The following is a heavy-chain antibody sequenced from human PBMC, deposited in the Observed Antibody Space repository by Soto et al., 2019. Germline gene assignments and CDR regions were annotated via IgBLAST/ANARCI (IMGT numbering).Heavy chain of an antibody. CDR3: AKSGGYSSGRFDP. CDR2: ITGSGGST. V-gene: IGHV3-23*01. CDR1: GFTFSSYA. J-gene: IGHJ5*02. Sequence: EVQLLESGGGLVQPGGSLRLSCAASGFTFSSYAMNWVRQAPGKGLEWVSAITGSGGSTYYADSVKGRFTISRDNSKNTLYLQMNSLRAEDTAVYYCAKSGGYSSGRFDPWGQGTLVTVSS. D-gene: IGHD5-18*01.